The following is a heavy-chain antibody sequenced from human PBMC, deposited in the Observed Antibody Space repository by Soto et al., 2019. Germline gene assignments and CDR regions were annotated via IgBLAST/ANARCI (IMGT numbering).Heavy chain of an antibody. Sequence: GPLRLSCAASGFPFSSCVMSWVRQAPGKGLEWVSGISGGGSNTFYADYVKGRFTISRDNSKNTLLLQMNSLGAEDTAVYYCAKDSRKYSSELRGRCLDYWAQGIGGTVSA. CDR2: ISGGGSNT. V-gene: IGHV3-23*01. J-gene: IGHJ4*02. D-gene: IGHD6-19*01. CDR3: AKDSRKYSSELRGRCLDY. CDR1: GFPFSSCV.